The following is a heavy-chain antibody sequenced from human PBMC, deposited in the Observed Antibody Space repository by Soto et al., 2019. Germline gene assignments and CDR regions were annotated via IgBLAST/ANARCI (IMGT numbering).Heavy chain of an antibody. CDR2: TSGSGGST. Sequence: GGSLRLSCASSGFTFISDAMSWVRQAPGKGLEWVSATSGSGGSTYYADSVKGRFTISRDNSKNTLYLQMNSLRAEDTAVYYCAKSSLRAYYYDSSGYWVYWGQGPLVTVSS. J-gene: IGHJ4*02. CDR3: AKSSLRAYYYDSSGYWVY. V-gene: IGHV3-23*01. CDR1: GFTFISDA. D-gene: IGHD3-22*01.